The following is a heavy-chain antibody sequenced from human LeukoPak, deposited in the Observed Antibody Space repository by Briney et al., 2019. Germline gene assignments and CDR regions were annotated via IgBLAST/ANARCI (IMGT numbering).Heavy chain of an antibody. CDR1: GYTLTELS. Sequence: ASVKVSCKVSGYTLTELSMHWVRQAPGQGLEWMGGIIPIFGTTNYALKFQGRVTITADESTSTAYMELSSLRSEDTAVYYCARLSLKRDYYYYYGMDVWGQGTTVTVSS. CDR2: IIPIFGTT. CDR3: ARLSLKRDYYYYYGMDV. V-gene: IGHV1-69*13. J-gene: IGHJ6*02.